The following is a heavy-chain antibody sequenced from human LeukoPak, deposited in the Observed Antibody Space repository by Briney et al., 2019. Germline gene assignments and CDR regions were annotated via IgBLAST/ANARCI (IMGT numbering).Heavy chain of an antibody. CDR1: GFTFSSYW. D-gene: IGHD4-11*01. Sequence: PGGSLRLSCAASGFTFSSYWMSWVRQAPGKGLEWVANIKQDGSEKYYVDSVKGRFTISRDNAKNSLYLQMNSLRAEDTAVYYCARVRNDYKPRDPFDYWGQGTLVTVSS. CDR2: IKQDGSEK. J-gene: IGHJ4*02. V-gene: IGHV3-7*03. CDR3: ARVRNDYKPRDPFDY.